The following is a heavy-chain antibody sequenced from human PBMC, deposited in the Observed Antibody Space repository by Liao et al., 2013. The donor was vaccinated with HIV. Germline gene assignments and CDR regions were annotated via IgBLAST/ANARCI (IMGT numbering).Heavy chain of an antibody. V-gene: IGHV4-34*12. CDR1: SGSLSGYY. J-gene: IGHJ3*02. Sequence: QVQPRQWGPLLLKPSETLSLTCAVYSGSLSGYYWSWIRQPPGKGLEWIGYIFHSGSTYYNPSLKSRVTISGDTSKNQFSLNLNSVTAADTAVYYCARSERSWESRGFDIWGQGTMVTVSS. CDR3: ARSERSWESRGFDI. CDR2: IFHSGST. D-gene: IGHD1-26*01.